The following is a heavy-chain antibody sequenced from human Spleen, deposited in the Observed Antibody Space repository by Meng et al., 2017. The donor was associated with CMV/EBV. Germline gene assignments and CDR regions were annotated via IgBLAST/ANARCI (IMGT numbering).Heavy chain of an antibody. CDR1: GYSFTSYW. J-gene: IGHJ4*02. V-gene: IGHV5-51*01. CDR3: ARRDILTGYSYFDS. D-gene: IGHD3-9*01. CDR2: IYPSDSDT. Sequence: KVSCKGSGYSFTSYWIGWVRQMPGKGLEYMGIIYPSDSDTRYSPTFEGQVTISADKSINTAYLQWSSLKASDTAMYFCARRDILTGYSYFDSWGQGTLVTVSS.